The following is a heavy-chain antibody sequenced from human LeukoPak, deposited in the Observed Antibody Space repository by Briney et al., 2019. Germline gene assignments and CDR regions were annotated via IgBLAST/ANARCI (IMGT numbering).Heavy chain of an antibody. CDR2: INPNSGDT. J-gene: IGHJ5*02. D-gene: IGHD2-15*01. Sequence: ASVKVSCKASGYTFTVYYMYWVRQAPGQGLEWMGRINPNSGDTHYAQNFQGRVTITRDTSISPAYMELTNLRSDDTAVYYCARGYCSGGTCYLVENWFDPWGQGTLVTVSS. V-gene: IGHV1-2*06. CDR3: ARGYCSGGTCYLVENWFDP. CDR1: GYTFTVYY.